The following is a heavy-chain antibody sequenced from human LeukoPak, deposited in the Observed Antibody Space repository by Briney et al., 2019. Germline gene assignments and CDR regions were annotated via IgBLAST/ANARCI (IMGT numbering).Heavy chain of an antibody. CDR3: ARQAAANSIDY. J-gene: IGHJ4*02. CDR2: INYSGST. Sequence: SETLSLTCTVSGGSISNYYWSWIRQPPGKGLEWIGYINYSGSTTYNPSLKSRVTISVDASKNQFSLKLTSATAADTAVYYCARQAAANSIDYWGQGTVVTVSS. CDR1: GGSISNYY. D-gene: IGHD2-2*01. V-gene: IGHV4-59*08.